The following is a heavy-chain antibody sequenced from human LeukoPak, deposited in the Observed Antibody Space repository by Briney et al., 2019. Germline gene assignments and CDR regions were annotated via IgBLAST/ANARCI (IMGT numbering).Heavy chain of an antibody. Sequence: ASVRVSCKASGYTFSIYGFSWVRQAPGQGLEWMGWISVYNGNTNYAQKFQGRVTMTTDTSTSIAHMELRSLRSDDTAVYYCARQGYSGHSQGAADYWGQGTLVTVSS. CDR1: GYTFSIYG. D-gene: IGHD4-23*01. J-gene: IGHJ4*02. V-gene: IGHV1-18*01. CDR2: ISVYNGNT. CDR3: ARQGYSGHSQGAADY.